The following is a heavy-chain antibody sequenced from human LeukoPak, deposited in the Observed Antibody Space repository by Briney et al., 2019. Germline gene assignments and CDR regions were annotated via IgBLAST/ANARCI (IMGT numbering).Heavy chain of an antibody. V-gene: IGHV4-4*07. CDR1: GGSISSYY. D-gene: IGHD4-11*01. Sequence: SETLSLTCTVSGGSISSYYWSWIRQPAGKGLEWIGRIYTSGSINYNPSLKSRVTMSVDTSKNQFSLKLSSVTAADTAVYYCAREGYSNYEVRNYYYMDVWGKGTTVTVSS. J-gene: IGHJ6*03. CDR2: IYTSGSI. CDR3: AREGYSNYEVRNYYYMDV.